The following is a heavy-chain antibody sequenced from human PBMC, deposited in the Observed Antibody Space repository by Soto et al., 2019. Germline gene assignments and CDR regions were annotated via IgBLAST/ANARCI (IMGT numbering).Heavy chain of an antibody. D-gene: IGHD3-3*01. CDR3: AGLYDFWSGYTYGMDV. CDR1: GGSFSGYY. J-gene: IGHJ6*02. Sequence: AETLSLTCAVYGGSFSGYYWSWIRQPPGKGLEWIGEINHSGSTNYNPSLTSRVPISVDTSKNQFSLKLSSVTAADTAVYYCAGLYDFWSGYTYGMDVWGQGTTVTVSS. CDR2: INHSGST. V-gene: IGHV4-34*01.